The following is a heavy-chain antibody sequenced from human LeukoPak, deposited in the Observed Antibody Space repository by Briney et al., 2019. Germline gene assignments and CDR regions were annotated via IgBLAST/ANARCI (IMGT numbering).Heavy chain of an antibody. Sequence: SETLSLTCAVSGYSISSGYYWGWIRQPPGKGLEWIGSIYHSGSTYYNPSLKSRVTISVDTSKNQFSLKLSSVTAADTAVYYCARRSSWYYFDYWGQGTLVTVSS. J-gene: IGHJ4*02. CDR3: ARRSSWYYFDY. CDR2: IYHSGST. CDR1: GYSISSGYY. V-gene: IGHV4-38-2*01. D-gene: IGHD6-13*01.